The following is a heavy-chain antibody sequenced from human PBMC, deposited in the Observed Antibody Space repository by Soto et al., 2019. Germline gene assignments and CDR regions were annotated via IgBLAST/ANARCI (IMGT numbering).Heavy chain of an antibody. J-gene: IGHJ3*02. CDR1: GFTFSRSA. V-gene: IGHV3-30*03. CDR3: ASAELYGPASNI. Sequence: QVQLVESGGGVVQPGRSLRLSCAASGFTFSRSAMHWVRQAPGKGLEWVAVISYDGSDENSADSVRGRFSISRDNSKKTLFGEINGLRVDDPAIYFCASAELYGPASNIGGQGTVVTVSP. D-gene: IGHD1-7*01. CDR2: ISYDGSDE.